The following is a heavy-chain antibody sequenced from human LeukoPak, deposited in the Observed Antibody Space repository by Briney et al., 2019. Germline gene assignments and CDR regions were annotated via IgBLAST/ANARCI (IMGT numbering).Heavy chain of an antibody. J-gene: IGHJ4*02. CDR2: IIPLLGVA. Sequence: SVKVSCKASGGIFSSYTISWVRQAPGQGLEWMGRIIPLLGVANYAQKFQGRVTITTDESTSTAYMELSSLRSEDTAVYYCARGPSRVGWFIDYWGQGTLVTVSS. CDR3: ARGPSRVGWFIDY. CDR1: GGIFSSYT. V-gene: IGHV1-69*16. D-gene: IGHD3-3*01.